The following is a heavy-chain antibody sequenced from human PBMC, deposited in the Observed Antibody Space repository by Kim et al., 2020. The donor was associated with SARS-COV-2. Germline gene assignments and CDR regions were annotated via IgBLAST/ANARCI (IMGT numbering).Heavy chain of an antibody. CDR1: GGSFSGYY. D-gene: IGHD3-10*01. V-gene: IGHV4-34*01. CDR2: INHSGST. Sequence: SETLSLTCAVYGGSFSGYYWSWIRQPPGKGLEWIGEINHSGSTNYNPSLKSRVTISVDTSKNQFSLKLSSVTAADTAVYYCARGVRFGVQYGMDVWGQGTTVTVSS. CDR3: ARGVRFGVQYGMDV. J-gene: IGHJ6*02.